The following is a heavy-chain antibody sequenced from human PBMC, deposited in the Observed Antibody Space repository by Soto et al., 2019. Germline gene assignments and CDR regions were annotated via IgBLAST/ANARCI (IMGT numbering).Heavy chain of an antibody. D-gene: IGHD3-3*01. CDR1: GGSVSSGSYY. V-gene: IGHV4-61*01. J-gene: IGHJ6*02. Sequence: SETLSLTCTVSGGSVSSGSYYWSWIRQPPGKGLEWIGYIYYSGSTNYNPSLKSRVTISVDTSKNQFSLKLSSVTAADTAVYYCARDRLRFLEWLSYYYGMDVWGQGTTVTVSS. CDR2: IYYSGST. CDR3: ARDRLRFLEWLSYYYGMDV.